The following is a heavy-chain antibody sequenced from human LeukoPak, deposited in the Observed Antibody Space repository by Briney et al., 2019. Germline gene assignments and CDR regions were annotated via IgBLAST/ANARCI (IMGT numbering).Heavy chain of an antibody. CDR1: GFTFTSYN. CDR2: ISSSSSYI. V-gene: IGHV3-21*04. J-gene: IGHJ4*02. D-gene: IGHD2-15*01. Sequence: GGSLRLSCEASGFTFTSYNMNWVRQAPGKGLEWVSSISSSSSYIYYADSVKGRFTISGDNSKNILYLQMNSLRVEDTAVYYCTKASAARCIGVFCYPFDHWGQGTLVTVSS. CDR3: TKASAARCIGVFCYPFDH.